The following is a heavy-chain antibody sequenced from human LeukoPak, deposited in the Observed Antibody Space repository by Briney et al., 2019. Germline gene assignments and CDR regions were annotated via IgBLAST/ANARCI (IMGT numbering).Heavy chain of an antibody. J-gene: IGHJ4*02. Sequence: SVKVSCKASGGTFSSYAISWVRQAPGQGLEWMGRIIPILGIANYAQKFQGRVTITADKSTSTAYMELSSLRSGDTAVYYCASSTYSSSSEYYFDYWGQGTLVTVSS. CDR3: ASSTYSSSSEYYFDY. CDR2: IIPILGIA. V-gene: IGHV1-69*04. D-gene: IGHD6-6*01. CDR1: GGTFSSYA.